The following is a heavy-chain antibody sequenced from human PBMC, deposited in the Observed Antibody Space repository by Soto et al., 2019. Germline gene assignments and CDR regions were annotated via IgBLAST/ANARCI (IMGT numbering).Heavy chain of an antibody. D-gene: IGHD2-15*01. V-gene: IGHV3-23*01. CDR3: AKGSCSGASCSTRYVDY. CDR1: GFTFSNYA. CDR2: VSYSGATT. Sequence: GGSLRLSCTASGFTFSNYAMSWVRQAPGKGLEWVSIVSYSGATTFYADSAEGRFTISRDNSKNTVYLQMNNLGAEDTAVYYCAKGSCSGASCSTRYVDYWGQGTLVTVSS. J-gene: IGHJ4*02.